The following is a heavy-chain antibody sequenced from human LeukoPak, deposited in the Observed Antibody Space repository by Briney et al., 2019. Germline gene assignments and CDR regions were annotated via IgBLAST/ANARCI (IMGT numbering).Heavy chain of an antibody. D-gene: IGHD2-15*01. CDR2: MHPNTGVT. Sequence: ASVKVSCKASGYTFTGYYMHWVRQAPGQGLECMGWMHPNTGVTKLVEKFQGRVAMTRDTSVTTAYMELSSLITDDTAIYYCARIGCVGAICHGWFDPWGQGTLVTVSS. CDR1: GYTFTGYY. V-gene: IGHV1-2*02. CDR3: ARIGCVGAICHGWFDP. J-gene: IGHJ5*02.